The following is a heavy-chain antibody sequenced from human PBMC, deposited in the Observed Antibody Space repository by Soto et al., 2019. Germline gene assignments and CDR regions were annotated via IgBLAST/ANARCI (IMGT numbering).Heavy chain of an antibody. CDR3: ARLQFYHFWSGSVPMDV. V-gene: IGHV4-61*01. CDR2: IYYTGTT. J-gene: IGHJ6*02. D-gene: IGHD3-3*01. Sequence: QVQLQESGPGLVKPSETLSLTCTVSGGSVSSGRYQWSWIRQSPGKGLEWIGYIYYTGTTNYNPSLKSRVTISVDTSKNQFSLKLTSVTAAETALYFCARLQFYHFWSGSVPMDVWGQGTSVTVSS. CDR1: GGSVSSGRYQ.